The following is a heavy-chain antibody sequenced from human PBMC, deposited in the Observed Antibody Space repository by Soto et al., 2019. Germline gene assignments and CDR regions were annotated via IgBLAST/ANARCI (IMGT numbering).Heavy chain of an antibody. CDR2: IYHSGST. V-gene: IGHV4-4*02. J-gene: IGHJ4*02. CDR1: GGSISSSNW. Sequence: QVQLQESGPGLVKPSGTLSLTCAVSGGSISSSNWWSWVRQPPGKGLEWIGEIYHSGSTNYNPSLKSRVTISVDKSKNQFSLKLRSVTAADTAVYYCARGHRIRLGELIGGYYFDYWGQGTLVTVSS. CDR3: ARGHRIRLGELIGGYYFDY. D-gene: IGHD3-16*01.